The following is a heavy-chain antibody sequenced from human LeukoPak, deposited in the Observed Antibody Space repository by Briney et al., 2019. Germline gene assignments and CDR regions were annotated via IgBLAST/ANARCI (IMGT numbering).Heavy chain of an antibody. V-gene: IGHV3-23*01. Sequence: QTGGSLRLSCAASGFTFSSYAMSWVRQAPGKGLEWVSAISGSGGSTYYADSVKGRFTISRDNSKNTLYLQMNSLRAEDTAVYYCAKFDRTGMYCSSTGCYAPFDYWGQGTLVTVSS. CDR1: GFTFSSYA. D-gene: IGHD2-2*01. CDR3: AKFDRTGMYCSSTGCYAPFDY. CDR2: ISGSGGST. J-gene: IGHJ4*02.